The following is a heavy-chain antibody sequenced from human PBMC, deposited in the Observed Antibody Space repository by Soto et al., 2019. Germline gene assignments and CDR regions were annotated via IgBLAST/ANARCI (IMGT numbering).Heavy chain of an antibody. CDR1: GGSISTYY. CDR3: ARGGHDFWSGPFDY. D-gene: IGHD3-3*01. J-gene: IGHJ4*02. Sequence: QGHLQESGPGLVRPSETLSLTCSVSGGSISTYYCNWIRQPAGKGLEWIGRIDASGRTNYNPSLTSRVTMSVDTSKNQFSLKLSSVTAADTALYYCARGGHDFWSGPFDYWGQGTPVNVTS. CDR2: IDASGRT. V-gene: IGHV4-4*07.